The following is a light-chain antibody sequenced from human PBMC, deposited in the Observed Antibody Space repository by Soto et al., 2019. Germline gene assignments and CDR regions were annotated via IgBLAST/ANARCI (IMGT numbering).Light chain of an antibody. V-gene: IGLV2-11*01. Sequence: QSVLTQPRSVSGSPGQPLTISCTGTSSDVGGYSYVSWYQQHPGKAPKLMIYDVTKRPSGVPDRFSGSKSGNTASLTISGLQAEDEGDYYCCSHAGSYTYVFGTGTKVTVL. CDR3: CSHAGSYTYV. CDR2: DVT. J-gene: IGLJ1*01. CDR1: SSDVGGYSY.